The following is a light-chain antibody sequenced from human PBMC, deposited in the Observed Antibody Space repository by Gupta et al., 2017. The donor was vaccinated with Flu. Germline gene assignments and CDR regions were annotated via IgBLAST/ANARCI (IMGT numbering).Light chain of an antibody. J-gene: IGKJ3*01. CDR3: QQEQNSPVN. CDR1: ETVSSTY. CDR2: AAS. V-gene: IGKV3-20*01. Sequence: EVVLTQSPGTLSLSPGERATLSCRASETVSSTYLAWYQQKVGQAPRLLIYAASSRATGIPDRFSGSGSGTEFTLTISRREPEDSAVYYCQQEQNSPVNFGQGTKVDIK.